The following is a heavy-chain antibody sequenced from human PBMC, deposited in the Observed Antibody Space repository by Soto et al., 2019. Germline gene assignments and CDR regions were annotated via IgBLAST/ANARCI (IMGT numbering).Heavy chain of an antibody. V-gene: IGHV4-30-4*01. D-gene: IGHD2-21*01. CDR2: IHYSGST. Sequence: QVQLQESGPGLVKPSQTLSLTCTVSGGSISSGDYYWSWIRQPPGKGLEWMGYIHYSGSTYYNPSLQSRVTRSVDTSKNQFSLKLRSVTAADTAVYYCASLKRSPYVDYWCQGTLVTVSS. CDR3: ASLKRSPYVDY. CDR1: GGSISSGDYY. J-gene: IGHJ4*02.